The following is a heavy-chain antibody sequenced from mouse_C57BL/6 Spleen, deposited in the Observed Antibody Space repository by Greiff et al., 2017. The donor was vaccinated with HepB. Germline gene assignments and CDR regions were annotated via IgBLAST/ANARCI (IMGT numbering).Heavy chain of an antibody. J-gene: IGHJ2*01. D-gene: IGHD1-3*01. CDR2: ILPGSGSN. V-gene: IGHV1-9*01. Sequence: VQLQQSGAELMKPGASVKLSCKATGYTFTGYWIEWVKQRPGHGLEWIGEILPGSGSNNYNEKFKGKATFTADTSSNTAYVQRSILTTEYSAIYYCARYVSSSFDDWGQGTTLTVAS. CDR1: GYTFTGYW. CDR3: ARYVSSSFDD.